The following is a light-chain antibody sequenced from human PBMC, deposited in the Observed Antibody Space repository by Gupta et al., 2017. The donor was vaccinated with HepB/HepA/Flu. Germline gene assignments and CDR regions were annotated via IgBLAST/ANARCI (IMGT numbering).Light chain of an antibody. CDR3: QHRNNWLWT. CDR1: QSVGTY. CDR2: DAS. J-gene: IGKJ1*01. V-gene: IGKV3-11*01. Sequence: EVVLTQSPATLSLSPGERATLSCRASQSVGTYLGWYQQKPGQAPRLLVYDASNRATGIPARFSGSGSGTEFTLSISSREPEDFAVYYCQHRNNWLWTFGQGTKVEIK.